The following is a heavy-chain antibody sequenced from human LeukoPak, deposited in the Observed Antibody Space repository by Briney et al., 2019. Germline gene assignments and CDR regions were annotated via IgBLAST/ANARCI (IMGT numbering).Heavy chain of an antibody. V-gene: IGHV1-24*01. CDR3: ATAEVRFLEWLPSCHY. CDR2: FDPEDGET. CDR1: GYTLTELS. Sequence: GASVKVSCKVSGYTLTELSMHWVRQAPGKGLEWMGGFDPEDGETIYAQKFQGRVTMTEDTSTDTAYMELSSLRSEDTAVYYCATAEVRFLEWLPSCHYWGQGTLVTVSS. D-gene: IGHD3-3*01. J-gene: IGHJ4*02.